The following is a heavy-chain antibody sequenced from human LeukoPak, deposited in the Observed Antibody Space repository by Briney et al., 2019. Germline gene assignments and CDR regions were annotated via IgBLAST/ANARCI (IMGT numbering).Heavy chain of an antibody. CDR3: ARLVYSSSWYFDY. Sequence: XXMGIIYPGDSDTRYSPSFQGQVTISADKSISTACLQWSSLKASDTAMYYCARLVYSSSWYFDYWGQGTLVTVSS. D-gene: IGHD6-13*01. CDR2: IYPGDSDT. J-gene: IGHJ4*02. V-gene: IGHV5-51*01.